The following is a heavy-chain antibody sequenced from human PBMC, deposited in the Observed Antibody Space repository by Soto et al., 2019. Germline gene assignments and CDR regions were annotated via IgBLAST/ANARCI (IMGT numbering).Heavy chain of an antibody. J-gene: IGHJ4*02. CDR1: GGSFSGYY. V-gene: IGHV4-34*01. D-gene: IGHD3-16*01. CDR2: INHSGST. Sequence: ETLSLPCAVYGGSFSGYYWSWIRQPPGKGLEWIGEINHSGSTNYNPSLKSRVTISVDTSKNQFSLKLSSVTAADTAVYYCARSPFYDYAGGYWGQGTLVTVSS. CDR3: ARSPFYDYAGGY.